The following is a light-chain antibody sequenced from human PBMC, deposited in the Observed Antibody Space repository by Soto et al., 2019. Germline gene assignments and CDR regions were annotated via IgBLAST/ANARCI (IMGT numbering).Light chain of an antibody. V-gene: IGLV2-14*03. Sequence: QSVLTQPASVSGSPGQSITISCAGTSSDLGAYKYVSWYQQHPDKAPKLILYEVSRRPSGVSNRFPGSKSGNTASLTISGLLAEDEADYSCSSYTNTSTLVFGTGTKVTVL. J-gene: IGLJ1*01. CDR3: SSYTNTSTLV. CDR2: EVS. CDR1: SSDLGAYKY.